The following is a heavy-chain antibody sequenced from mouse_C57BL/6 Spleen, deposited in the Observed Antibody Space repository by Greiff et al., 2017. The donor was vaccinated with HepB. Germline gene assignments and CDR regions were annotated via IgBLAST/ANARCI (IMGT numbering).Heavy chain of an antibody. CDR3: TLITPGY. CDR2: IDPENGDT. V-gene: IGHV14-4*01. J-gene: IGHJ2*01. Sequence: VQLQQSGAELVRPGASVKLSCTASGFNIKDDYMHWVKQRPEQGLEWIGWIDPENGDTEYASKFQGKATIAADTSSNTAYLQLSSLTSEDTAVYYCTLITPGYWGQGTTLTVSS. CDR1: GFNIKDDY. D-gene: IGHD1-1*01.